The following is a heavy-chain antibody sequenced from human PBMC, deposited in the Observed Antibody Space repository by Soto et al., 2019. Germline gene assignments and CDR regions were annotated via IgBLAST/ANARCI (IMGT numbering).Heavy chain of an antibody. D-gene: IGHD6-13*01. CDR2: ISGFGDRT. J-gene: IGHJ4*02. Sequence: GGSLRLSCSASGLTFSSYSMHWVRQAPGKGLEYVSAISGFGDRTYNADSVKGRFTISRDNPKNTLYLQMSSLRPEDTAVYYCVSRYSSSWFFDYWGQGTLVTVSS. CDR3: VSRYSSSWFFDY. CDR1: GLTFSSYS. V-gene: IGHV3-64D*08.